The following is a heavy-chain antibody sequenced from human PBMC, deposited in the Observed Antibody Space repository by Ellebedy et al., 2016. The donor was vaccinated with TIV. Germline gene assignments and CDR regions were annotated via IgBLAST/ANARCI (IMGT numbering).Heavy chain of an antibody. CDR2: INPNTSVA. Sequence: AASVKVSCKASLYTLTDYYIHWVRQAPGQGLEWVGWINPNTSVARSAQKFQGRVTMTRDTSISTAYLELNTLRSDDTAVYYCTRVPQQLVHDFWGQGTLVTVSS. CDR3: TRVPQQLVHDF. D-gene: IGHD6-13*01. J-gene: IGHJ4*02. V-gene: IGHV1-2*02. CDR1: LYTLTDYY.